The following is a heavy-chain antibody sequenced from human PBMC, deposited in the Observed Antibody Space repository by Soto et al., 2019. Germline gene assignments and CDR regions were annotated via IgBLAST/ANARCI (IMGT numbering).Heavy chain of an antibody. D-gene: IGHD3-10*01. CDR3: AGRGGGGGY. CDR1: GFTVSNNY. Sequence: EVQLVESGGGLIQPGGSLRLSCAVSGFTVSNNYMSWVRQAPGKGLEGVSVIYSGGYTAYGDSVKGRFTISRDNSKNTLYLKKNGLRAADGALFCWAGRGGGGGYWGQGTLVTVSS. J-gene: IGHJ4*02. CDR2: IYSGGYT. V-gene: IGHV3-53*01.